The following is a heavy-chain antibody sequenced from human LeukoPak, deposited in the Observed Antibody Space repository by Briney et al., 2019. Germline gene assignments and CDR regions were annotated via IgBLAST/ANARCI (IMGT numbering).Heavy chain of an antibody. Sequence: GGSLRLSCAASGFTFSNAWMSWVRQAPGKGLEWVGRIKSKTDGGTTDYAAPVKGRFTISRDDSKNTLYLQMNSLRAEDTAVYYCASPNSGYSHNDFDYWGQGTLVTVSS. D-gene: IGHD5-12*01. CDR2: IKSKTDGGTT. CDR3: ASPNSGYSHNDFDY. CDR1: GFTFSNAW. J-gene: IGHJ4*02. V-gene: IGHV3-15*01.